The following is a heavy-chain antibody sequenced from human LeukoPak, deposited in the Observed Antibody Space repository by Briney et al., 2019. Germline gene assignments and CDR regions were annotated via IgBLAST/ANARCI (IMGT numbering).Heavy chain of an antibody. CDR2: ISSTSNYV. CDR3: ASLYGGNLDTDY. V-gene: IGHV3-21*01. J-gene: IGHJ4*02. CDR1: GFTFSSYG. D-gene: IGHD4-23*01. Sequence: PGGSLRLSCAASGFTFSSYGMHWVRQAPGKGLEWVSSISSTSNYVYYADSVRGRFTISRDNAKNSLYLQMNSLRAEDTAVYYCASLYGGNLDTDYWGQGTLVTVSS.